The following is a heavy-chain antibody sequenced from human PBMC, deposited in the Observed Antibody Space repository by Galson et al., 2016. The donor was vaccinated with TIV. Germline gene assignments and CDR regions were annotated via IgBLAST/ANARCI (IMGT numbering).Heavy chain of an antibody. Sequence: QSGAEVKKPGESLKISCKGSGSSFTSYYIAWVRQMPGKGLEWMGILYPGDSHARYSPSYQGQVTISADKSISTAYLQWSSLKASDTAMYYCGVKRDYGVAFDIWGQGTMVTVSS. V-gene: IGHV5-51*01. CDR2: LYPGDSHA. CDR3: GVKRDYGVAFDI. J-gene: IGHJ3*02. CDR1: GSSFTSYY. D-gene: IGHD4-17*01.